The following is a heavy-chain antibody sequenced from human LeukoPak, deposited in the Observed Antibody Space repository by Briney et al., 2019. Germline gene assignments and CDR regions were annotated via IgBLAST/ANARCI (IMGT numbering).Heavy chain of an antibody. CDR3: ANSGERWYVTYPDY. Sequence: PGGSLRLSCAASGFTFSSYAMSWVRQAPGKGLEWVSAISGSGGSTYYADSVKGRFTISRDNSKNTLYLQMNSLRAEDTAVYYCANSGERWYVTYPDYWGQGTLVTVSS. CDR1: GFTFSSYA. D-gene: IGHD2-15*01. V-gene: IGHV3-23*01. CDR2: ISGSGGST. J-gene: IGHJ4*02.